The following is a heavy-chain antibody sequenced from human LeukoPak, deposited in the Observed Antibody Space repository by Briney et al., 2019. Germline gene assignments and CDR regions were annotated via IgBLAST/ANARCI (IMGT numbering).Heavy chain of an antibody. J-gene: IGHJ3*01. CDR1: GGSISSYY. D-gene: IGHD3-22*01. Sequence: PSETLSLTCTVSGGSISSYYWGWIRQPPGKGLEWIGYIYYTGSTNYNPSLKSRVTISVDTSKNQFSLKLNSVTAADTAVYYCARHDDSTGSNAFDFWGQGTMVTVSS. CDR2: IYYTGST. CDR3: ARHDDSTGSNAFDF. V-gene: IGHV4-59*08.